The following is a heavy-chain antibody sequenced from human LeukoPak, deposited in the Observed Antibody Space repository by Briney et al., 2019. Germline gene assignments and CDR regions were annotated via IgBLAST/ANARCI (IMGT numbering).Heavy chain of an antibody. Sequence: GGSLRLSCAASGFTFSTYAMSWVRQAPGKGLEWVSGISSSGGSTYYADSVKGRFTISRDNSKNTLYLQMNSLRAEDTALYYCARLVGVTALDYWGQGILVTVSS. J-gene: IGHJ4*02. V-gene: IGHV3-23*01. CDR1: GFTFSTYA. CDR3: ARLVGVTALDY. CDR2: ISSSGGST. D-gene: IGHD1-26*01.